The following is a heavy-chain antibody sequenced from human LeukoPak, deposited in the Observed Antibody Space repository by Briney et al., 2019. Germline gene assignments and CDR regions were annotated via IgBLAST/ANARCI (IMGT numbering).Heavy chain of an antibody. V-gene: IGHV3-74*01. Sequence: GGSLRLSCAASGFTFSNYWMHRVRQAPGKGLVWVSRINSDGTSATYADSVKGRFTISRDNAKNTLYLQVNSLRAEDTAVYYCARDGYGDYPVDYWGQGTLVTVSS. J-gene: IGHJ4*02. CDR1: GFTFSNYW. D-gene: IGHD4-17*01. CDR3: ARDGYGDYPVDY. CDR2: INSDGTSA.